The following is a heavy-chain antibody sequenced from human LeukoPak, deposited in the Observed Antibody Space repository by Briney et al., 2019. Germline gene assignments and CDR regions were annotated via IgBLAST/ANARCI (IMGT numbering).Heavy chain of an antibody. J-gene: IGHJ4*02. V-gene: IGHV3-21*01. CDR1: GFTFSNYN. D-gene: IGHD3-9*01. CDR3: AKGSYYDILTGAIDY. CDR2: ITSSSTYI. Sequence: GGSLRLSCAASGFTFSNYNMNWVRQAPGKGLEWVSSITSSSTYIYYADSVKGRFTISRDNAKNSLYLQMNSLRAEDPAVYYCAKGSYYDILTGAIDYWGQGTLLTVSS.